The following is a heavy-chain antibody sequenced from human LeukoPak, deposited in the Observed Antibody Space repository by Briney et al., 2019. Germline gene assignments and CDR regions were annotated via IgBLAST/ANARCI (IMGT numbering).Heavy chain of an antibody. Sequence: PGGSLRLSCAASGFTFSSYAMSWVRQAPGKGLEWVSGICGSGGCTYYADSVKGRFTISRDNSKNTVSLQMNSLRADDTAVYYCARESSSWYYFDYWGQGTLVTVSS. V-gene: IGHV3-23*01. CDR2: ICGSGGCT. J-gene: IGHJ4*02. CDR3: ARESSSWYYFDY. D-gene: IGHD6-13*01. CDR1: GFTFSSYA.